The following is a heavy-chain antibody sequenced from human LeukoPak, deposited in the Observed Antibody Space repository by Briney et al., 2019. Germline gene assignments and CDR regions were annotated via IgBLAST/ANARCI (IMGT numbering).Heavy chain of an antibody. Sequence: SGGSLRLSCAASGFTFSSYSMNWVRQAPGKGLEWVSSISSSSSYIYYADSVKGRFTISRDNAKNSLYLQMNSLRAEDTAVYYCARDSPDYDFWSGYSSPTFDYWGQGTLVTVSS. D-gene: IGHD3-3*01. V-gene: IGHV3-21*01. CDR2: ISSSSSYI. CDR3: ARDSPDYDFWSGYSSPTFDY. CDR1: GFTFSSYS. J-gene: IGHJ4*02.